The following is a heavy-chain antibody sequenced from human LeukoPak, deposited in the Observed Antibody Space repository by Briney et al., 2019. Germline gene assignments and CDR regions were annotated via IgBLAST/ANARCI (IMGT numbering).Heavy chain of an antibody. CDR1: GDSISSGIHY. J-gene: IGHJ5*02. D-gene: IGHD1-26*01. Sequence: SETLSLTCTVSGDSISSGIHYWSWIRQPAGKGLEWIGRIYTSGSTNYNPSLKSRVTISLDTSKNQFSLNLSSVTAADTAVYYCARGYSGSYGRFDPWGQGTLVTVSS. CDR2: IYTSGST. CDR3: ARGYSGSYGRFDP. V-gene: IGHV4-61*02.